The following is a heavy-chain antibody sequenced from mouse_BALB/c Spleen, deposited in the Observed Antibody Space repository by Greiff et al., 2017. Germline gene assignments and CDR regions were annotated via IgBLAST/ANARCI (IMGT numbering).Heavy chain of an antibody. V-gene: IGHV1-12*01. D-gene: IGHD1-1*01. CDR2: IYPGNGDT. J-gene: IGHJ2*01. CDR1: GYTFTSYN. Sequence: LQQPGAELVKPGASVKMSCKASGYTFTSYNMHWVKQTPGQGLEWIGAIYPGNGDTSYNQKFKGKATLTADKSSSTAYMQLSSLTSEDSAVYYCAREYYGSSYVYFDYWGRGTTLTVSS. CDR3: AREYYGSSYVYFDY.